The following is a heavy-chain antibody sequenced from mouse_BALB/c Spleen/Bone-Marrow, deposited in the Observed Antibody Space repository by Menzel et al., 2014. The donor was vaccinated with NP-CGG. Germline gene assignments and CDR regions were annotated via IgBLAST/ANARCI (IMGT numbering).Heavy chain of an antibody. CDR3: TRGWDAMDY. CDR2: IHPGSGGT. J-gene: IGHJ4*01. D-gene: IGHD3-3*01. Sequence: VQGVESGAELVRPGASVKLSCKALGYTFTDYEIHWVKRTPEHGLEWIGAIHPGSGGTAYNQKFKGKATLTVDKSSNTAHMELSSLTSEDSAVYYCTRGWDAMDYWGQGTSVTVSS. V-gene: IGHV1-15*01. CDR1: GYTFTDYE.